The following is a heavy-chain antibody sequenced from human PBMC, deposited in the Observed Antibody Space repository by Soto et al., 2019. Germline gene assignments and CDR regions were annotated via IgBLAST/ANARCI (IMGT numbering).Heavy chain of an antibody. CDR3: ARAHHFYSNYESEYFDY. Sequence: KPSETLSLTCTVSGGSVSSGSYYWSWIRQPPGKGLEWIGYIYYSGSTNYNPSLKSRVTISVDTSKNQFSLKLSSVTAADTAVYYCARAHHFYSNYESEYFDYWGQGTLVTVSS. D-gene: IGHD4-4*01. J-gene: IGHJ4*02. CDR1: GGSVSSGSYY. V-gene: IGHV4-61*01. CDR2: IYYSGST.